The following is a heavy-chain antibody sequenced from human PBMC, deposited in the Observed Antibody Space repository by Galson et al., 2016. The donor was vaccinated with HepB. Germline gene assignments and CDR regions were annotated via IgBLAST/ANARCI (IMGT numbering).Heavy chain of an antibody. V-gene: IGHV3-23*01. CDR1: GFTFSNYA. Sequence: SLRLSCAASGFTFSNYAVNWVRQTPGKGLGWVPTISGSRANTYYADSVKGRFTISGDNSKNTLYLQMNNLRAEDTAVYYCAKSGFLDVYNWFDPWGQGTLVIVSS. CDR2: ISGSRANT. J-gene: IGHJ5*02. D-gene: IGHD3-16*01. CDR3: AKSGFLDVYNWFDP.